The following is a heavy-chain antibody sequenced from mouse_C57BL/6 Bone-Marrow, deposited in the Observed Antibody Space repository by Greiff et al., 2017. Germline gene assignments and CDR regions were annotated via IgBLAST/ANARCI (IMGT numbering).Heavy chain of an antibody. V-gene: IGHV1-54*01. CDR3: ARDYDYDGAY. CDR2: INPGSGGT. D-gene: IGHD2-4*01. CDR1: GYAFTNYL. Sequence: QVQLQQSGAELVRPGTSVKVSCKASGYAFTNYLIEWVKQRPGQGLEWIGVINPGSGGTNYNEKFKGKATLTAAKSSSTAYMQLSSLTSEDSAVYFCARDYDYDGAYWGQGTLVTVSA. J-gene: IGHJ3*01.